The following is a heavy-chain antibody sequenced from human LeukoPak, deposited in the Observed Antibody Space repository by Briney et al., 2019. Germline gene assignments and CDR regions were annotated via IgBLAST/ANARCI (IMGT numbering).Heavy chain of an antibody. J-gene: IGHJ4*02. CDR2: IYYSWST. V-gene: IGHV4-59*01. CDR3: ARFGRSRLDFDY. CDR1: GGSISSYY. Sequence: SETLSLTCTVSGGSISSYYWGWIRQPPGKGLELNGFIYYSWSTNYNPSIQSRVNISVDPSKTQFSLKLSSVTAADTAVYYCARFGRSRLDFDYWGQGTLVTVSS. D-gene: IGHD6-25*01.